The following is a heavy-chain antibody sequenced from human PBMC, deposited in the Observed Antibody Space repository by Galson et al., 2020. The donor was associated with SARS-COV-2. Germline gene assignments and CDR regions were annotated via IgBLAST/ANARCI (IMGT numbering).Heavy chain of an antibody. CDR1: GFTFSRYA. V-gene: IGHV3-23*01. CDR3: AKDRGNDYGDQLDF. J-gene: IGHJ4*02. Sequence: ESLKISCAASGFTFSRYAMAWVRQAPGKGLEWVSGISGGGGSTYYADSVKGRFTISRDISQNTVYLQMSSLRAEDTAVYYCAKDRGNDYGDQLDFWGQGTQVTVSS. D-gene: IGHD4-17*01. CDR2: ISGGGGST.